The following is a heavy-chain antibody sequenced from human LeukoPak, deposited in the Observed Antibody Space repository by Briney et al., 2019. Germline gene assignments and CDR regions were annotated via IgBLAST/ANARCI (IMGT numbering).Heavy chain of an antibody. D-gene: IGHD3-22*01. Sequence: SETLSLTCTVFGGSISSYHWNWIRQPPGKGLEWIGYIYYSGSTNYNPSLKSRVTISVDTSKNQFSLKLSSVTAADTAVYYCARSFDSSGYYYVFDYWGQGTLVTVSS. J-gene: IGHJ4*02. CDR1: GGSISSYH. CDR2: IYYSGST. CDR3: ARSFDSSGYYYVFDY. V-gene: IGHV4-59*08.